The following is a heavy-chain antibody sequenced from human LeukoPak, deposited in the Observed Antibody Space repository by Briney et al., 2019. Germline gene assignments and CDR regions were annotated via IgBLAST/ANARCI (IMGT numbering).Heavy chain of an antibody. Sequence: SGPTLVKPTQTLTLTCTFSGFSLTTTGVGVAWIRQPPGKDLEWLAVTYWNNDKSYSPSLKSRLTITKDTSKNQVVLIMTNMDPVDTATYYCAHKGVGSGSYTMWGQGTLVTVSS. CDR1: GFSLTTTGVG. V-gene: IGHV2-5*01. CDR2: TYWNNDK. J-gene: IGHJ4*02. CDR3: AHKGVGSGSYTM. D-gene: IGHD3-10*01.